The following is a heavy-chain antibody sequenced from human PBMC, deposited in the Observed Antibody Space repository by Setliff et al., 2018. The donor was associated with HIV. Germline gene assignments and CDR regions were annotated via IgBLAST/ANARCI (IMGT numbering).Heavy chain of an antibody. CDR3: ARDGTGLSVGAFDI. V-gene: IGHV4-31*03. Sequence: KTSETLSLTCSVSGGSISSGAYYWSWIRQHPGKGLEWIGYIYYSGNTFYNPSLNSRVTISVATSKNQFSLKLSSVTAADTAVYYCARDGTGLSVGAFDIWGQGTMVTVSS. CDR1: GGSISSGAYY. D-gene: IGHD3-16*01. CDR2: IYYSGNT. J-gene: IGHJ3*02.